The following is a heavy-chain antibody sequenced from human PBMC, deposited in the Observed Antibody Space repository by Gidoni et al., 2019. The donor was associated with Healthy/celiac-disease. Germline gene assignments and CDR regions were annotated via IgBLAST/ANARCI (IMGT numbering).Heavy chain of an antibody. D-gene: IGHD1-26*01. Sequence: EVQLLESGGGLVQPGGSLRLSCAASGFTFSSYARSWVRQAPGKGLEWVSAISGSGGSTYYADSVKGRFTISRDNSKNTLYLQMNSLRAEDTAVYYCAKGSLPIVGATKGSWFDPWGQGTLVTVSS. V-gene: IGHV3-23*01. CDR1: GFTFSSYA. CDR2: ISGSGGST. CDR3: AKGSLPIVGATKGSWFDP. J-gene: IGHJ5*02.